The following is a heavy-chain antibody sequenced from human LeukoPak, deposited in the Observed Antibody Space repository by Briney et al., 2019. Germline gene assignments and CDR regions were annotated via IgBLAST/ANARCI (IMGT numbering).Heavy chain of an antibody. J-gene: IGHJ4*02. V-gene: IGHV4-39*01. CDR1: GGSISSSSYY. CDR2: IYYSGST. CDR3: ARGHYSAAGPFDY. D-gene: IGHD6-13*01. Sequence: SETLSLTCTVSGGSISSSSYYWGWIRQPPGTGLEWIGSIYYSGSTYYNPSLKSRVTISVDTSKNQFSLKLSSVTAADTAVYYCARGHYSAAGPFDYWGQGTLVTVSS.